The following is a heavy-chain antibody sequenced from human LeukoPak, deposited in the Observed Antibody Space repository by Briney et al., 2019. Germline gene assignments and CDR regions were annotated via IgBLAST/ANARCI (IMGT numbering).Heavy chain of an antibody. CDR3: VRHDGRGGATMGAFDS. V-gene: IGHV4-39*01. CDR2: VYYGRTT. J-gene: IGHJ5*01. Sequence: SETLSLTCSVSAASFISSSHHWGWIRQSPGKGLEWIGTVYYGRTTYYNPSLDGRVTISLDTSANHFSLQLNSVTAADTAVYYCVRHDGRGGATMGAFDSWGQGSLVTVSS. D-gene: IGHD5-12*01. CDR1: AASFISSSHH.